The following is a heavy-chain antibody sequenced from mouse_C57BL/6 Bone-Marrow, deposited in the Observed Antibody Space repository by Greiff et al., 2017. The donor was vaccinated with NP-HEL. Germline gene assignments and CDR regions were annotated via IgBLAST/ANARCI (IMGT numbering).Heavy chain of an antibody. CDR1: GYTFTSYW. CDR3: ARNPSSYCNYTLYWYFDV. V-gene: IGHV1-53*01. CDR2: INPSNGGT. D-gene: IGHD2-10*01. Sequence: VQLQQPGTELVKPGASVKLSCKASGYTFTSYWMHWVKQRPGQGLEWIGNINPSNGGTNYNEKFKSKATLTVDKSSSTAYLQLSSLTSEDSPVYYCARNPSSYCNYTLYWYFDVWGTGTTVTVSS. J-gene: IGHJ1*03.